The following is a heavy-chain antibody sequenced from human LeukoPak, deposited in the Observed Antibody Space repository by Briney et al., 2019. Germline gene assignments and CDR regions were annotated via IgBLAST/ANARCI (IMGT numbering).Heavy chain of an antibody. CDR3: AKGLVGSR. J-gene: IGHJ4*02. CDR2: ISYDGSNK. CDR1: GFTFSSYG. Sequence: GGSLRLSCAASGFTFSSYGMHWVRQAPGKGLEWVAVISYDGSNKYYADSVKGRFTISRDNSKNTLYLQMNSLRAEDTAVYYCAKGLVGSRWGQGTLVTVSS. D-gene: IGHD2-21*01. V-gene: IGHV3-30*18.